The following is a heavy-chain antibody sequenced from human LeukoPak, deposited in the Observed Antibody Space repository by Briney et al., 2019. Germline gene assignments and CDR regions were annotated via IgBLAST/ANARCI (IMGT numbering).Heavy chain of an antibody. Sequence: SETLSLTCAVYGGSFSGYYWSWIRQPPGKGLEWIGEINHSGSTNYNPSLKSRVTISVDTSKNQFSLKLSSVTAADTAVYYCARGRLLWFGELPSGWFDPWGQGTLATVSS. V-gene: IGHV4-34*01. CDR3: ARGRLLWFGELPSGWFDP. CDR1: GGSFSGYY. J-gene: IGHJ5*02. D-gene: IGHD3-10*01. CDR2: INHSGST.